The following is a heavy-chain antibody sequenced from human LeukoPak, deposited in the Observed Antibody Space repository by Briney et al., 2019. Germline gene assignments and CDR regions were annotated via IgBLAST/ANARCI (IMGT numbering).Heavy chain of an antibody. D-gene: IGHD5-12*01. CDR1: GFTFDDYG. V-gene: IGHV3-20*04. CDR2: INWNGGST. J-gene: IGHJ6*02. CDR3: ASSGGYSGYDGPSYYYYGMDV. Sequence: GGSLRLSCAASGFTFDDYGMSWVRQAPGKGLEWVSGINWNGGSTGYADSVKGRFTISRDNAKNSLYLQMNSLRAEDTALYYCASSGGYSGYDGPSYYYYGMDVWGQGTTVTVSS.